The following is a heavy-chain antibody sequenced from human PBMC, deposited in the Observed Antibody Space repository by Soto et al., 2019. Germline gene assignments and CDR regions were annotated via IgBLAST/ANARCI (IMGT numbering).Heavy chain of an antibody. CDR2: IIPIFGTA. Sequence: QVQLVQSGAEVKKPGSSVKVSCKASGGTFSSYAISWVRQAPGQGLEWMGGIIPIFGTANYAQKFQGRVTITADESTSTAYMELSSLRSEDTAVYYCAREGGYCTNGVCLRLWFDPWGQGPVVTVSS. CDR1: GGTFSSYA. V-gene: IGHV1-69*01. CDR3: AREGGYCTNGVCLRLWFDP. J-gene: IGHJ5*02. D-gene: IGHD2-8*01.